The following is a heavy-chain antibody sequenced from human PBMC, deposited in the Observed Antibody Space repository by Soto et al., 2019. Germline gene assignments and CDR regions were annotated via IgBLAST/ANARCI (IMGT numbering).Heavy chain of an antibody. CDR2: ISSSSSYI. Sequence: GGSLRLSCAASGFTFSSYSMNWVRQAPGKGLEWVSSISSSSSYIYYADSVKGRFTISRDNAKNSLYLQMNSLRAEDTAVYYCARDGPAYYYDGSPVDSRGQAPLVTVS. J-gene: IGHJ4*02. CDR3: ARDGPAYYYDGSPVDS. CDR1: GFTFSSYS. D-gene: IGHD3-22*01. V-gene: IGHV3-21*01.